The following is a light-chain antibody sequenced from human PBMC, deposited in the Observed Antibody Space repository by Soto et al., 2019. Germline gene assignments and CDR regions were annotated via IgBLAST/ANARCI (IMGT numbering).Light chain of an antibody. Sequence: EIVLTQSPGTLSLSPGERATLSCRASQSVSSSQLAWYEQKPGQAPRLIIFGASIRVTGIPDRFIGSGSGTDFTLTISRLEPEDFAVYYCQQYNKWPRTFGQGTKVDI. CDR2: GAS. V-gene: IGKV3-20*01. CDR1: QSVSSSQ. J-gene: IGKJ1*01. CDR3: QQYNKWPRT.